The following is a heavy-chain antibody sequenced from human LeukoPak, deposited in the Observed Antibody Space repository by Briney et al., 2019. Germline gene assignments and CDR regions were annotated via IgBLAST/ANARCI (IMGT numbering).Heavy chain of an antibody. CDR1: GFTFSNAW. V-gene: IGHV3-15*01. CDR2: VKSKTDGGIT. D-gene: IGHD3-22*01. CDR3: TTLLTLYDTSGYYADY. J-gene: IGHJ4*02. Sequence: SGGSLRLSCAASGFTFSNAWMSWVRQAPGKGLEWVGRVKSKTDGGITAYAAPVKGRFTISRDDSKNTLYLHMNSLKTEDTAVYYCTTLLTLYDTSGYYADYWGQGTLVTVSS.